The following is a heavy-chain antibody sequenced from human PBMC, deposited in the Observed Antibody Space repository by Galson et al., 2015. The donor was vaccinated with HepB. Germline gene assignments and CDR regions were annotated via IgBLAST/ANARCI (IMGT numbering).Heavy chain of an antibody. CDR1: GFTFDDYA. J-gene: IGHJ4*02. V-gene: IGHV3-9*01. CDR3: AKDLHLTTGSGWFDY. Sequence: SLRLSCAASGFTFDDYAMHWVRQAPGKGLEWVSGISWNSGSIGYADSVKGRFTISRDNAKNSLYLQMNSLRAEDTALYYCAKDLHLTTGSGWFDYWGQGTLVTVSS. CDR2: ISWNSGSI. D-gene: IGHD6-19*01.